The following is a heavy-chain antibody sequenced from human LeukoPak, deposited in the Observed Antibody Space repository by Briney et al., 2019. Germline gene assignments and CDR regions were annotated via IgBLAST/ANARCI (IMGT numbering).Heavy chain of an antibody. V-gene: IGHV3-7*03. D-gene: IGHD3-16*01. CDR1: GFTFNTYT. CDR2: INHNGNVN. CDR3: ARGGGLDV. J-gene: IGHJ6*02. Sequence: GGSLRLSCAASGFTFNTYTMNWARQAPGKGLEWVASINHNGNVNYYVDSVKGRFTISRDNAKNSLYLQMSNLTAEDTAVYFCARGGGLDVWGQGATVTVSS.